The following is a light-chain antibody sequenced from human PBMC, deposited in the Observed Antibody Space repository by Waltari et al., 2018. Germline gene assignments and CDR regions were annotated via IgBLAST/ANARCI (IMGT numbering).Light chain of an antibody. CDR3: QVWDQSSEHYV. CDR1: NIGSKS. Sequence: SYVVTQPPSVSVAPGQTASVLCGEDNIGSKSVHWYQQRPGQAPALLIYDDNDRTSGIPERFSGSNSGNTATLTINRAEAGDEADYYCQVWDQSSEHYVFGPGTKVTVL. CDR2: DDN. J-gene: IGLJ1*01. V-gene: IGLV3-21*02.